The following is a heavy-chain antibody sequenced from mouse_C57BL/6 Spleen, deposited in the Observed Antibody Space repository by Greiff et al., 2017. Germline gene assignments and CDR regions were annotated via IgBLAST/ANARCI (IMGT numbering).Heavy chain of an antibody. CDR3: AREVGITTVEYYAMDY. J-gene: IGHJ4*01. CDR2: ISDGGSYT. CDR1: GFTFSSYA. Sequence: EVNVVESGGGLVKPGGSLKLSCAASGFTFSSYAMSWVRQTPEKRLEWVATISDGGSYTYYPDNVKGRFTISRDNAKNNLYLQMSHLKSEDTAMYYCAREVGITTVEYYAMDYWGQGTSVTVSS. V-gene: IGHV5-4*03. D-gene: IGHD1-1*01.